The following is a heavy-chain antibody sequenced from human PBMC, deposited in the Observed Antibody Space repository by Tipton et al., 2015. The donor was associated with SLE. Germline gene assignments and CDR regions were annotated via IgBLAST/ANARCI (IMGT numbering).Heavy chain of an antibody. Sequence: TLSLTCSVSGASISSGGHYWSWIRQHPEKGLEWIGYIYFSGSTYYNPSLKSRVSISADTSGNQFSLNLRSMTAADTAVYYCARQPRGINWFDPWGQGTLVTVSS. CDR2: IYFSGST. CDR3: ARQPRGINWFDP. J-gene: IGHJ5*02. V-gene: IGHV4-31*03. CDR1: GASISSGGHY.